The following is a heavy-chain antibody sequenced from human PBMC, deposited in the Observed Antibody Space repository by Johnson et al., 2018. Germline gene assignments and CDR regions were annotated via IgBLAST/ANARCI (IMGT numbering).Heavy chain of an antibody. CDR2: IYYSGST. V-gene: IGHV4-59*12. D-gene: IGHD3-22*01. Sequence: QEQLQESGPGQVKASETLSLTCTVSGGSISSYYWNWIRPPPGKGREWIGYIYYSGSTNYNPHLKSRVTMSVDTSKHQFSLRLRSVPAADPAVYYCARGTFYYDSSAPGPFQHWGQGTLVTVSS. J-gene: IGHJ1*01. CDR3: ARGTFYYDSSAPGPFQH. CDR1: GGSISSYY.